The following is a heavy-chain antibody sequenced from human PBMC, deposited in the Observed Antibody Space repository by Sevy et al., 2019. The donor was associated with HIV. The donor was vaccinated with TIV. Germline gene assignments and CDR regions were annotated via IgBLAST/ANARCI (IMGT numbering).Heavy chain of an antibody. J-gene: IGHJ1*01. D-gene: IGHD6-19*01. Sequence: GGSLRLSCVASGFTFDDYAIHWVRQAPGKGLEWVSGLSWNSGDIDYADSVKGRFTISRDNAKKSLSLQMTSLRAEDTALYYCVKGLYSSGGYFHHWGQVTSVTVSS. CDR3: VKGLYSSGGYFHH. CDR1: GFTFDDYA. CDR2: LSWNSGDI. V-gene: IGHV3-9*01.